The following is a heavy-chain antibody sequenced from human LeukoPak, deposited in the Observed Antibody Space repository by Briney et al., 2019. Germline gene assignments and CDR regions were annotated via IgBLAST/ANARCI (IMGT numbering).Heavy chain of an antibody. CDR1: GFTCSSYE. CDR2: ISSSGSTI. Sequence: GGSLRLSCAASGFTCSSYEMNWVRQAPGKGLEWVSHISSSGSTIYYADSVKGRFTISRDNAKNSLYLQRNSLRAEDTAVYYCAREKYYYDSSGYYRWFDPWGQGTLVTVSS. D-gene: IGHD3-22*01. J-gene: IGHJ5*02. CDR3: AREKYYYDSSGYYRWFDP. V-gene: IGHV3-48*03.